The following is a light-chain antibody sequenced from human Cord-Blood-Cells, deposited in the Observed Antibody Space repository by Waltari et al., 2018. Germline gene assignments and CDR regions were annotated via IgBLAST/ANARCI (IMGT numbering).Light chain of an antibody. CDR3: SSYTSSSTPYV. CDR2: EVS. J-gene: IGLJ1*01. CDR1: SSDVGGYNY. Sequence: QSALTQPASVSGSPGQSIIISCTGTSSDVGGYNYVSCYQQHPGKAPKLMIYEVSNRPSGVSNRFSGSKSGNTASLTISGLQAEDEADYYCSSYTSSSTPYVFGTGTKVTVL. V-gene: IGLV2-14*01.